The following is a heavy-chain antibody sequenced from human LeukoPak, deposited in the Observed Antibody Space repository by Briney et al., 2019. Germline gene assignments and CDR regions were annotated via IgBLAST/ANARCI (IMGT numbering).Heavy chain of an antibody. J-gene: IGHJ4*02. V-gene: IGHV3-9*01. CDR1: GFTFDDYA. D-gene: IGHD3-10*01. CDR3: AKSRGYHGSGREPFDY. Sequence: GGSLRLSCAASGFTFDDYAMHWVRQAPGKGLEWVSGITWNSDNIAQADSVKGRFTISRDNAKNSLHLQMDSLRPEDTALYYCAKSRGYHGSGREPFDYWGQGTLVTASS. CDR2: ITWNSDNI.